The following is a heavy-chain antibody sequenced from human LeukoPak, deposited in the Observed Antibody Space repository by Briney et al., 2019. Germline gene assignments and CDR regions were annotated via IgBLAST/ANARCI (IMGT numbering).Heavy chain of an antibody. V-gene: IGHV1-2*02. CDR3: ARVPDSSGWYYFDY. Sequence: ASVKVSCKASGYTFTGYCMHWVRQAPGQGLEWMGWINPNSGGTNYAQKFQGRVTMTRDTSISTAYMELSRLRSDDTAVYYCARVPDSSGWYYFDYWGQGTLVTVSS. D-gene: IGHD6-19*01. J-gene: IGHJ4*02. CDR2: INPNSGGT. CDR1: GYTFTGYC.